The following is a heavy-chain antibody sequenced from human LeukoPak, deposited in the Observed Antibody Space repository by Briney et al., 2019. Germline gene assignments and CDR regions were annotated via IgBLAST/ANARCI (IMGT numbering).Heavy chain of an antibody. CDR2: INSDGSST. D-gene: IGHD2-15*01. CDR3: VRYCSGGSCSD. V-gene: IGHV3-74*01. Sequence: GGSLRLSCAASGFTFSSNWMHWVRHAPGKGLVWVSYINSDGSSTTYADSVKGRFTVSRDNAKNTLYLQMNSLRAEDTAIYYCVRYCSGGSCSDWGQGTLVTVSS. CDR1: GFTFSSNW. J-gene: IGHJ4*02.